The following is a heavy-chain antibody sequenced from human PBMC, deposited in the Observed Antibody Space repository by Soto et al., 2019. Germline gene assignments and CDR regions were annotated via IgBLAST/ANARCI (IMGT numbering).Heavy chain of an antibody. CDR1: GFTFSNAW. Sequence: GGSLRLSCAASGFTFSNAWMSWVRQAPGKGLEWVGRIKSKTDGGTTDYAAPVKGRFTISRDDSKNTLYLQMNSLKTEDTAVYYSTTGAIYSSGWTNWFDPWGQGTLVTVSS. CDR2: IKSKTDGGTT. CDR3: TTGAIYSSGWTNWFDP. V-gene: IGHV3-15*01. D-gene: IGHD6-19*01. J-gene: IGHJ5*02.